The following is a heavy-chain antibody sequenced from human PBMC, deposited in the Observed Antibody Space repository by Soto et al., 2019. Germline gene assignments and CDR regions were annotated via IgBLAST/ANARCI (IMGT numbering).Heavy chain of an antibody. D-gene: IGHD2-2*01. CDR2: IIPILGIA. Sequence: QVQLVQSGAEVKKPGSSVKVSCKASGGTFSSYTISWVRQAPGQGLEWMGRIIPILGIANYAQKFQGRVTITADKSTSTAYMELSSLRSEDTAVYYCARPSHCSSTSCYGRDAFDIWGQGTMVTVSS. CDR1: GGTFSSYT. CDR3: ARPSHCSSTSCYGRDAFDI. J-gene: IGHJ3*02. V-gene: IGHV1-69*02.